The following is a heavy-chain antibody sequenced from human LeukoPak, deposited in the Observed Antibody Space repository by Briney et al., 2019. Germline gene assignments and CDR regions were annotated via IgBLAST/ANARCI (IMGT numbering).Heavy chain of an antibody. CDR3: AKRYATSSGHFDY. Sequence: GGSLRLSCVVSGLTFSNYAMTWVRQAPGKGLEWLSAITGDGVYTNYADSVKGRFTISRDNSKNTFYLLMSSLGAGDTAVYYCAKRYATSSGHFDYWGQGTLVTVSS. D-gene: IGHD3-22*01. CDR2: ITGDGVYT. V-gene: IGHV3-23*01. CDR1: GLTFSNYA. J-gene: IGHJ4*02.